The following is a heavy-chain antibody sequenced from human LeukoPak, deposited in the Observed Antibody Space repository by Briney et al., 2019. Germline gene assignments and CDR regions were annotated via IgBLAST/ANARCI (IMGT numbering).Heavy chain of an antibody. V-gene: IGHV1-69*05. D-gene: IGHD3-22*01. Sequence: SVKVSCKASGGTFSSYAISWVRQAPGQGLEWMGGIIPIFGTANYAQKLQGRVTMTTDTSTSTAYMELRSLRSDDTAVYYCARDGYYDSSGLGYWGQGTLVTVSS. CDR1: GGTFSSYA. CDR3: ARDGYYDSSGLGY. CDR2: IIPIFGTA. J-gene: IGHJ4*02.